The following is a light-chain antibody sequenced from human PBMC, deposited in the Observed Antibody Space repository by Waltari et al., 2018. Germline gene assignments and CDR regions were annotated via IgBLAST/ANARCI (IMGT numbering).Light chain of an antibody. J-gene: IGKJ2*01. CDR1: QALKNW. CDR3: QQGYNPPYT. V-gene: IGKV1-12*01. Sequence: DIQMTQSPSSLSASVGDKVTITCRASQALKNWLAWYQQKPGKAPKLLIYAASHLQDGVPSRFSGSGSGTDYSLTINSLQPEDFASYYCQQGYNPPYTFGRGTRVEFK. CDR2: AAS.